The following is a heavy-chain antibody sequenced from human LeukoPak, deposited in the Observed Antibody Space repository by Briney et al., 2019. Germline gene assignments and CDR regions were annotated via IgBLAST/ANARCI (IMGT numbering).Heavy chain of an antibody. Sequence: ASVKVSCKASGYTFTTYDINWVRQATGQGLEWMGWMNPNSGNTGYAQKFQGRVTMTRNTSISTAYMELSSLRSDGTAVYYCARDWFGDYQTYNWGQGTLVTVSS. CDR1: GYTFTTYD. CDR2: MNPNSGNT. J-gene: IGHJ4*02. D-gene: IGHD4-17*01. V-gene: IGHV1-8*01. CDR3: ARDWFGDYQTYN.